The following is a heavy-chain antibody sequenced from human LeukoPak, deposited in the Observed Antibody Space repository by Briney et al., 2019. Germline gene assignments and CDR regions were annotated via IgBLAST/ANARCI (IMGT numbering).Heavy chain of an antibody. CDR2: IYASGNT. Sequence: SETLALTCTVSGGSISSYLWSWVRQPAGKGREWIGRIYASGNTNYNPSLKGRVTMTVDTSKNQFSLNLSSVTAADTAVYYCARGRGSSWYYFDSWGQGTLVTVSS. CDR3: ARGRGSSWYYFDS. D-gene: IGHD6-13*01. CDR1: GGSISSYL. J-gene: IGHJ4*02. V-gene: IGHV4-4*07.